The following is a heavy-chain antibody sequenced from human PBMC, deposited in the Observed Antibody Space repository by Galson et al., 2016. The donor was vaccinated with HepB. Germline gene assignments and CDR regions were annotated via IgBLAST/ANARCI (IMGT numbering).Heavy chain of an antibody. CDR1: GYTFTSYA. D-gene: IGHD2-2*01. CDR3: ARGGAASAASCFDF. CDR2: ITASVGTT. V-gene: IGHV1-69*05. J-gene: IGHJ4*02. Sequence: SVKVSCKASGYTFTSYAISWVRQAPGQGLEWMGSITASVGTTDNSETFQGRVTITTDKSTSTSYMELSSLTTEDTAVYYCARGGAASAASCFDFWGQGTLVTVSS.